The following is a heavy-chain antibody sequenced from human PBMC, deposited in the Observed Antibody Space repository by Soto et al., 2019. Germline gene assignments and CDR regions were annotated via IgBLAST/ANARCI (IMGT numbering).Heavy chain of an antibody. D-gene: IGHD1-26*01. J-gene: IGHJ4*02. CDR1: GFSFSGSW. CDR2: IKQDGSEK. V-gene: IGHV3-7*01. Sequence: EVQLMESGGGLVQPGGSLRLSCAASGFSFSGSWMAWGRQTPGKGLEWVADIKQDGSEKNYVDSVKGRATNSRDNAKNSVYLQMNSLRAEDTAVYYCGRDPYYGAIDFWGLGTLVIVSS. CDR3: GRDPYYGAIDF.